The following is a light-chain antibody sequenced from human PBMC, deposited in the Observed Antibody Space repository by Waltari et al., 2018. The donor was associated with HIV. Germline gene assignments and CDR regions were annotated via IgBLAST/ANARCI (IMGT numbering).Light chain of an antibody. Sequence: DIQMTQSPSSLSAAVGNRGTITWRARQDSSSWVAWYQRKPEKAPQSLIYAASNLQSGVPSRFSGSGSGTNFTLVISNLQPEDFATYYCQQYKSFPLTFGGGTKVEI. CDR3: QQYKSFPLT. V-gene: IGKV1D-16*02. CDR1: QDSSSW. J-gene: IGKJ4*01. CDR2: AAS.